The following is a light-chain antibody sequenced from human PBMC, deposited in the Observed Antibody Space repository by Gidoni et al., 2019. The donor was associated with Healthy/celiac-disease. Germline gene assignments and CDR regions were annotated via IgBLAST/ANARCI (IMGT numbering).Light chain of an antibody. V-gene: IGLV2-14*03. Sequence: LTQPAPVSGSPGQSITISCTGTSSDVGGYNYVSWYQQHPGKAPKLMIYDVSNRPSGVSNRFSGSKPGNTASLTISGLQAEDEADYYCSSYTSSSTLNWVFGGGTKLTVL. CDR3: SSYTSSSTLNWV. CDR1: SSDVGGYNY. CDR2: DVS. J-gene: IGLJ3*02.